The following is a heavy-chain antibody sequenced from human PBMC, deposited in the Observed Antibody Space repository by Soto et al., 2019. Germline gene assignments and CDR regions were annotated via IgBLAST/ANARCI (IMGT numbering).Heavy chain of an antibody. Sequence: GGSLRLSCAASGFTFSSYGMIWVRQAPGKGLEWVSLIYSAAATYYADSVKGRFTISRDNAKNSLSLQMDSLRDEDTAVYYCARDEGVSSGTHLYFNHWGQGTLVTVSS. V-gene: IGHV3-48*02. CDR1: GFTFSSYG. CDR2: IYSAAAT. CDR3: ARDEGVSSGTHLYFNH. D-gene: IGHD6-19*01. J-gene: IGHJ4*02.